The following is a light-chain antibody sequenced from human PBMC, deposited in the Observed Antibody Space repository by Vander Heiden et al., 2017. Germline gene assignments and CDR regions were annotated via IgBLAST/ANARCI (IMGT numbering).Light chain of an antibody. CDR1: NIGSKS. V-gene: IGLV3-21*02. CDR2: DDS. Sequence: SYVLTQPPPVSVAPGQTPRITCGGNNIGSKSGHWYQQKPGQAPVLVVYDDSDRPSGIPERVSGSNSGNTATLTISRVEAGDEADYYCQVWDSSSDHVVFGGGTKLTVL. CDR3: QVWDSSSDHVV. J-gene: IGLJ2*01.